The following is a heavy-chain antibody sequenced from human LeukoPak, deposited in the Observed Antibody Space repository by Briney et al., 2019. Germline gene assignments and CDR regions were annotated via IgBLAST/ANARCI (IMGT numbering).Heavy chain of an antibody. CDR2: FYYRGST. D-gene: IGHD2-21*02. CDR1: GGSISSGGYY. CDR3: ARAYCGGDCYSNWFDP. V-gene: IGHV4-61*08. J-gene: IGHJ5*02. Sequence: SETLSLTCTVSGGSISSGGYYWSWIRQHPGKGLEWVGYFYYRGSTNYNPSLRSRVTISVDTPKNQFSLKLTSVTAADAAVYYCARAYCGGDCYSNWFDPWGQGTLVTVSS.